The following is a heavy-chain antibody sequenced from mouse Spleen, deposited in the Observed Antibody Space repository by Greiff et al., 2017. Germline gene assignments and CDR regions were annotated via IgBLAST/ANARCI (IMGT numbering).Heavy chain of an antibody. CDR1: GFSLTSYG. Sequence: QVQLKESGPGLVAPSQSLSITCTVSGFSLTSYGVHWVRQPPGKGLEWLVVIWSDGSTTYNSALKSRLSISKDNSKSQVFLKMNSLQTDDTAMYYCARNPPYDYDDGGYYAMDYWGQGTSVTVSS. CDR2: IWSDGST. J-gene: IGHJ4*01. CDR3: ARNPPYDYDDGGYYAMDY. D-gene: IGHD2-4*01. V-gene: IGHV2-6*02.